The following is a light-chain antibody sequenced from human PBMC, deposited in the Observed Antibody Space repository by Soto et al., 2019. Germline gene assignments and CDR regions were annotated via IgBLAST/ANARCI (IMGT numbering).Light chain of an antibody. V-gene: IGLV3-21*04. CDR2: YDS. CDR1: NIGSKS. Sequence: SYELTQPPSVSVAPGKTARITCGGNNIGSKSVHWYRQKPGQAPVLVIYYDSDRPSGIPERFSGSNSGNTATLTISRVEAGDEVDYYCQVWDSSSDHRVFGTGTKVTVL. CDR3: QVWDSSSDHRV. J-gene: IGLJ1*01.